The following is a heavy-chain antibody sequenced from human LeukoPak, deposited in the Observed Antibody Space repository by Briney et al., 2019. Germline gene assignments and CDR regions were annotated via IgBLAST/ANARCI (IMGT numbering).Heavy chain of an antibody. V-gene: IGHV4-30-2*01. CDR3: ASYCSGGSCYIDY. CDR1: GGSISSGGYY. Sequence: PSETLSLTCTVSGGSISSGGYYWSWIRQPPGKGLEWIGYIYHSGSTYYNPSLKSRVTISVDTSKNQFSLKLSSVTAADTAVYYCASYCSGGSCYIDYWGQGTLVTVSS. J-gene: IGHJ4*02. D-gene: IGHD2-15*01. CDR2: IYHSGST.